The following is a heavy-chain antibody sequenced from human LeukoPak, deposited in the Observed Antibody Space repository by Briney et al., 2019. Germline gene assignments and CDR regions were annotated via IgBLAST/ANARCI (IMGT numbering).Heavy chain of an antibody. CDR3: ARGSSSWRVSYWFDS. J-gene: IGHJ5*01. Sequence: GGSLRLSCAASGFTVSTNYMSWVRQAPGKGLEWVSVFYSGGSTYYADSVKGRFTLSRDNSKNTLYLHMNSLRAEDTAVYYCARGSSSWRVSYWFDSWGQGTLVTVSS. V-gene: IGHV3-66*01. CDR1: GFTVSTNY. D-gene: IGHD6-13*01. CDR2: FYSGGST.